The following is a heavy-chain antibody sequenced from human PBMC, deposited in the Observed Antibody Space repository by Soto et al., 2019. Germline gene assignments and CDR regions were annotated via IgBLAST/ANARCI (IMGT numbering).Heavy chain of an antibody. Sequence: GGSLRLSCASFGFTVSSNYMSWVRQAPGKGLEWVSVIYSGGSTYYADSVKGRFTISRDNSKNTLYLQMNSLRAEDTAVYYCARDGCSGXXXYSXXFARYYXXXMDVXGKGTTVTVSS. D-gene: IGHD2-15*01. CDR3: ARDGCSGXXXYSXXFARYYXXXMDV. V-gene: IGHV3-66*01. J-gene: IGHJ6*04. CDR2: IYSGGST. CDR1: GFTVSSNY.